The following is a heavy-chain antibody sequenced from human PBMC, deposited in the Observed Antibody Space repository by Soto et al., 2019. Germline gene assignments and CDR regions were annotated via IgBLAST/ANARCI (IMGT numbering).Heavy chain of an antibody. Sequence: EVQLVESGGGLVQPGGSLRLSCEVSGFIFSSYWMHWVRQVPGKGLVWVSRTNEDGSITNYADSVRGRFTISRDNAKNTLYLEINSRRVEAKAFYYCTRDMGGRGGYWGQGTLVTVSS. J-gene: IGHJ4*02. V-gene: IGHV3-74*01. CDR2: TNEDGSIT. CDR1: GFIFSSYW. CDR3: TRDMGGRGGY. D-gene: IGHD3-16*01.